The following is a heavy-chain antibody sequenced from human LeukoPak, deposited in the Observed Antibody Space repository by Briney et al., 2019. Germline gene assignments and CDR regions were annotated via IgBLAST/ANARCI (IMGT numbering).Heavy chain of an antibody. J-gene: IGHJ5*01. CDR2: IYYSVST. V-gene: IGHV4-59*01. CDR1: GGSIRSYY. D-gene: IGHD5-12*01. Sequence: SETLSLTWTVSGGSIRSYYWSWIRQPPGKGLEWIGYIYYSVSTNYNPSLKSRVTISVDTSKNLFSLKLTSVTAADTAMYYCASDHSGNSWFDYWGQGTLVTVSS. CDR3: ASDHSGNSWFDY.